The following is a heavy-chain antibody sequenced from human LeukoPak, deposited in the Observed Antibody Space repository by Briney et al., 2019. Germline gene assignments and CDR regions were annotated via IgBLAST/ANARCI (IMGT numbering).Heavy chain of an antibody. V-gene: IGHV4-39*01. J-gene: IGHJ6*02. D-gene: IGHD4-17*01. CDR3: AGRYGDYHDYYYGMDV. CDR1: GGSISSSSYY. CDR2: IYYSGST. Sequence: PSQTLSLTCTVSGGSISSSSYYWGWIREPPGKGLEWIGSIYYSGSTYYNPSLKSRVTISVDTSKNQFSLKLSSVTAADTAVYYCAGRYGDYHDYYYGMDVWGQGTTVTVSS.